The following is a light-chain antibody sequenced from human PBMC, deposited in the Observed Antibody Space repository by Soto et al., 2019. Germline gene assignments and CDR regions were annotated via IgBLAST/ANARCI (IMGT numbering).Light chain of an antibody. V-gene: IGKV1-6*01. CDR3: LQDYSYPRT. J-gene: IGKJ1*01. Sequence: AIQMTQSPSSLSASVGDRVTITCWASQDIRTELGWYQQKPGKAPKLLIYATSILQSGVPSRFSGIGSGTDFTLTISSLQPEDFATYYCLQDYSYPRTFGQGTKVEIK. CDR2: ATS. CDR1: QDIRTE.